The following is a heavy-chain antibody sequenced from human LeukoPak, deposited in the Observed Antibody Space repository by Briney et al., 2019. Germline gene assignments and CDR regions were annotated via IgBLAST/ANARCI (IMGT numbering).Heavy chain of an antibody. CDR3: ARATRAVAGTYYYYYYGMDV. CDR1: GGSISSYY. CDR2: IYTSGST. J-gene: IGHJ6*02. D-gene: IGHD6-19*01. Sequence: PSETLSLTCTVSGGSISSYYWSWIRQPAGKGLEWIGRIYTSGSTNYNPSLKSRVTMSVDTSKNQFSLKLSSVTAADTAVYYCARATRAVAGTYYYYYYGMDVWGQGTTVTVSS. V-gene: IGHV4-4*07.